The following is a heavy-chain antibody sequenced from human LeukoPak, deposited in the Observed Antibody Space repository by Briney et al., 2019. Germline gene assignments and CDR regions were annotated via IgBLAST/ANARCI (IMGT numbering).Heavy chain of an antibody. CDR2: ISAYNGNT. D-gene: IGHD3-10*01. CDR1: GYTFTSYG. Sequence: GASVKVSCKASGYTFTSYGISWVRQAPGQGLEWMGWISAYNGNTNYAQKLQGRVTMTTDTSTSTAYMEQRSLRSDDTAVYYCARATYYYGSGSYSTWFDPWGQGTLVTVSS. CDR3: ARATYYYGSGSYSTWFDP. V-gene: IGHV1-18*01. J-gene: IGHJ5*02.